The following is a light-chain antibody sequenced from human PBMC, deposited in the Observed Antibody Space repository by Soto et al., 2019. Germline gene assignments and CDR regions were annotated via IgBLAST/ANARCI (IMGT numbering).Light chain of an antibody. CDR1: SSNIGAGYD. CDR2: GNS. J-gene: IGLJ2*01. CDR3: QSYDSSLSDSV. Sequence: QSALTQPPSVSGAPGQRVTISCTGSSSNIGAGYDVHWYQQLPGTAPKLLIYGNSNRPSGVPDRFSGSKSGTSASLAITGLQSEDEADYYFQSYDSSLSDSVFGGGTKVTVL. V-gene: IGLV1-40*01.